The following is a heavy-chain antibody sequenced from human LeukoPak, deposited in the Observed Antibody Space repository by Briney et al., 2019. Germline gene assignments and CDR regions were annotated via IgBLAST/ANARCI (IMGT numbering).Heavy chain of an antibody. CDR1: GGSISNYY. J-gene: IGHJ4*02. CDR3: ARVDTSGWHYFDD. Sequence: PSETLSLTCTVSGGSISNYYWSWIRQPAGKGLEWIGHIYTSASTNYNPSLKSRVTMSLDTSKNQFSLELNSVTAVDTAAYYCARVDTSGWHYFDDWGQGTLVTVSS. V-gene: IGHV4-4*07. CDR2: IYTSAST. D-gene: IGHD6-19*01.